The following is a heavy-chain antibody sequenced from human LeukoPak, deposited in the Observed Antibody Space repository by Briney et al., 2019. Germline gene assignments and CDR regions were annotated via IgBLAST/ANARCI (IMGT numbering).Heavy chain of an antibody. CDR2: ISSSSSYI. CDR1: GFTFSSYS. D-gene: IGHD6-19*01. Sequence: KPGGSLRLSCAASGFTFSSYSMNWVRQAPGKGLEWVSSISSSSSYIYYADSVKGRFTISRDNAKNSLYLQMNSLRAEDTAEYYCASLSVAGTAFDIWGQGTMVTVSS. J-gene: IGHJ3*02. CDR3: ASLSVAGTAFDI. V-gene: IGHV3-21*01.